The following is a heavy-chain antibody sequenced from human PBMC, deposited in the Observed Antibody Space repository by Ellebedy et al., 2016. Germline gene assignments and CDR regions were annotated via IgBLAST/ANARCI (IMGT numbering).Heavy chain of an antibody. CDR2: ISGDGDTT. CDR1: GFTFSNFF. V-gene: IGHV3-23*01. J-gene: IGHJ4*02. D-gene: IGHD4-17*01. Sequence: GESLKISCVASGFTFSNFFMSWVRQAPGGGLEWISTISGDGDTTFSADSVKGRFTISRDNSRNTLYLQMDSLTAADTAVYYCYYGHYSGFWGQGTLVTVSS. CDR3: YYGHYSGF.